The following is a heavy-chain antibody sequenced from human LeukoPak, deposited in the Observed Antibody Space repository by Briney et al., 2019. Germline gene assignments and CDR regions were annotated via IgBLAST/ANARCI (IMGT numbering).Heavy chain of an antibody. J-gene: IGHJ4*02. CDR2: IYPGDSDT. CDR1: GYSFTTYW. V-gene: IGHV5-51*01. Sequence: GESLKISCKGSGYSFTTYWIGWVRQMPGKGLEWMGIIYPGDSDTRYSPSFQGQVTISADPSISTAYLQWSSLKASDTAMYYCARHRDCSTGSCYPDFWGQGTLVTVSS. CDR3: ARHRDCSTGSCYPDF. D-gene: IGHD2-15*01.